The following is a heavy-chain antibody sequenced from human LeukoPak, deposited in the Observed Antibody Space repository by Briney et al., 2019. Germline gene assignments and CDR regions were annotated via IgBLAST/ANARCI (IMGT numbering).Heavy chain of an antibody. CDR1: GFTFSSYG. J-gene: IGHJ6*03. V-gene: IGHV3-30*03. CDR2: ISYDGSNK. Sequence: GGSLRLSCAASGFTFSSYGMHWVRQAPGEGLEWVAVISYDGSNKYYADSVKGRFTISRDNSKNTLYLQMNSLRAEDTAVYYCARERGDYYYYMDVWGKGTTVTVSS. CDR3: ARERGDYYYYMDV.